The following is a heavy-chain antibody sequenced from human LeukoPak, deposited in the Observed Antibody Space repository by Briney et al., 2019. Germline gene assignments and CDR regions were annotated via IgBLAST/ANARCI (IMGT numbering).Heavy chain of an antibody. V-gene: IGHV3-30-3*01. D-gene: IGHD2-2*01. CDR1: GFTFSSYA. Sequence: GGSLRVSCAASGFTFSSYAMHWVRQAPGKGLEWVAVISYDGRNKYYADSVKGRFTISRDNSKNTLYLQMNSLRAEDTAVYYCARDIVVVPAAIVSAYYYYYYGMDVWGQGTTVTVSS. J-gene: IGHJ6*02. CDR3: ARDIVVVPAAIVSAYYYYYYGMDV. CDR2: ISYDGRNK.